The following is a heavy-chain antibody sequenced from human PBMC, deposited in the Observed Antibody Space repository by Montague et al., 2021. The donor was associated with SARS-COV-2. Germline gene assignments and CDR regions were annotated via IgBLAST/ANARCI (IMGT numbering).Heavy chain of an antibody. V-gene: IGHV4-39*02. D-gene: IGHD3-22*01. CDR3: ARLKRYFDSSGSPSAIDF. J-gene: IGHJ3*01. CDR1: GGSITNNIDY. CDR2: IYYTGNT. Sequence: SETLSLTCTVSGGSITNNIDYWAWIRRPPGKGLEWIGSIYYTGNTYYNPSLKSRVTISVVTSKNHFTLKLSSVTAAETAVYYCARLKRYFDSSGSPSAIDFWGQGTKVTVSS.